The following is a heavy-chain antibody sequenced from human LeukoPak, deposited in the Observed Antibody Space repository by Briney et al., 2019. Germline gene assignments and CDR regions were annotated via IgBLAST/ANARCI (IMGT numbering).Heavy chain of an antibody. Sequence: SETLSLTCTVSGDSISSSSYYWGWIRQPPGKGLEWIGSIYYSGSTYYNPSLKSRVTISVDTSKNQFSLKLSSVTAADTAVYYCASIPWLLPYSELNWFDPWGQGTLVTVSS. D-gene: IGHD3-22*01. CDR2: IYYSGST. J-gene: IGHJ5*02. CDR1: GDSISSSSYY. CDR3: ASIPWLLPYSELNWFDP. V-gene: IGHV4-39*01.